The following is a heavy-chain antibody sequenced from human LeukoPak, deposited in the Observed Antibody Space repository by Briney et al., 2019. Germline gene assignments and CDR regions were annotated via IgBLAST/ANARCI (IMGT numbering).Heavy chain of an antibody. D-gene: IGHD3-10*01. V-gene: IGHV3-53*01. CDR1: GFSVSNIY. CDR3: ASEVTGRNAGWFDP. CDR2: IDSGSST. Sequence: GRSLRLSCAVSGFSVSNIYMSWVRQAPGKGLEWVSLIDSGSSTYYADSVKGRFTISRDISKNTLYLQMNGLRAEDTAVYYCASEVTGRNAGWFDPWGQGTLVTVSS. J-gene: IGHJ5*02.